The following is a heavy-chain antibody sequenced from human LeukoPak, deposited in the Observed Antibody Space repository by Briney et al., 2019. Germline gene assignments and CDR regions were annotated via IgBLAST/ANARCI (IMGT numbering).Heavy chain of an antibody. Sequence: ASVTVSCKASGYTFTGYYMHWVRQAPGQGLEWMGWINPNSGGTNYAQKFQGRVTMTRDTSISTAYMELSRLRSDDTAVYYCARTGVAVAGRNFDYWGQGTLVTVSS. CDR3: ARTGVAVAGRNFDY. CDR1: GYTFTGYY. V-gene: IGHV1-2*02. J-gene: IGHJ4*02. D-gene: IGHD6-19*01. CDR2: INPNSGGT.